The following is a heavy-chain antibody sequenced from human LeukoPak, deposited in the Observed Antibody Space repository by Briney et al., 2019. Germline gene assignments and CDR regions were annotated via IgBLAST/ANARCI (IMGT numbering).Heavy chain of an antibody. J-gene: IGHJ6*02. Sequence: SETLSLTCAVYGGSFSGYYWSWVRQPPGKGLEWIGEINHSGSTNYNPSLKSRVTISVDTSKNQFSLKLSSVTAADTAVYYCARGSHYYGMDVWGQGTTVTVSS. CDR3: ARGSHYYGMDV. CDR1: GGSFSGYY. V-gene: IGHV4-34*01. CDR2: INHSGST.